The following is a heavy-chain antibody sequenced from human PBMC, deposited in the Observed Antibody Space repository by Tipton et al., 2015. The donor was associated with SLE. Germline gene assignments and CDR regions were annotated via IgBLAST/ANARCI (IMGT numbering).Heavy chain of an antibody. V-gene: IGHV4-61*02. J-gene: IGHJ1*01. D-gene: IGHD6-13*01. CDR2: MYSSGSS. CDR1: GGSISSRPYF. Sequence: TLSLTCTVSGGSISSRPYFWNWIRQPAGKGLEWIGRMYSSGSSDYNPSLKSRVTISVDTSKNQFSLKLSSVTAADTAVYYCARDRGQQLQRGYFQHWGQGTLVTVSS. CDR3: ARDRGQQLQRGYFQH.